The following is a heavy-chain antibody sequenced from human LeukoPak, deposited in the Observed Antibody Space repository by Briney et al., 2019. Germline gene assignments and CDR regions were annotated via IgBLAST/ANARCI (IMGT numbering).Heavy chain of an antibody. CDR1: GFTFSSYG. J-gene: IGHJ2*01. D-gene: IGHD6-13*01. V-gene: IGHV3-30*03. CDR2: ISYDGSNK. CDR3: ARGRAAAFFDL. Sequence: GGSLRLSCAASGFTFSSYGMHWVRQAPGKGLEWVAVISYDGSNKYYADSVKGRFTISRDNAKNSLYLQMNSLRAEDTAVYYCARGRAAAFFDLWGRGTLVTVSS.